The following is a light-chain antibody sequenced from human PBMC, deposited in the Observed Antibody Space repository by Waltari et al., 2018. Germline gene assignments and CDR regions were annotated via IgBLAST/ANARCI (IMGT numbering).Light chain of an antibody. V-gene: IGKV3-20*01. CDR1: QTINNNF. CDR3: QQYDGSILT. J-gene: IGKJ4*01. Sequence: IVLTQSPDTLSLSPGQSATLSCRASQTINNNFLVWYQQKPGQAPRLLIHGASSRATGFPDRFSGSGSGTDFTLTISRLEPEDVAVYYCQQYDGSILTFGGGTKVE. CDR2: GAS.